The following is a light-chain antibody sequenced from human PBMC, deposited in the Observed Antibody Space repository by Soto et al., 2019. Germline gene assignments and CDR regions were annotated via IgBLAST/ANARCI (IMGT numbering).Light chain of an antibody. J-gene: IGKJ1*01. V-gene: IGKV3-15*01. CDR2: CAS. CDR3: QQYNNWPRT. Sequence: EMVMTQSPATLSVSPGERATLSCRASQSVSSNLAWYQQKPGQAPRLLIYCASTRATGIPARFSGSGSGTVFTLTISSLQSEDFAVYHCQQYNNWPRTFGQGTKV. CDR1: QSVSSN.